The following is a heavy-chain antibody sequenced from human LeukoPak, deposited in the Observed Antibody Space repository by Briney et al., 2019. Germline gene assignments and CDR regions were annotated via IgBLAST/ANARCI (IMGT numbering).Heavy chain of an antibody. CDR2: ISGSGGSA. Sequence: GGSLRLSCAASGFTFSSYAMSWVRQAPGKGLEWVSAISGSGGSAYYADSVKGRFTISRDNSKNTLYLQMNSLRAEDTAVYYCAKEQLGSSWSNWFDPWGQGTLVTVSS. V-gene: IGHV3-23*01. CDR3: AKEQLGSSWSNWFDP. CDR1: GFTFSSYA. J-gene: IGHJ5*02. D-gene: IGHD6-13*01.